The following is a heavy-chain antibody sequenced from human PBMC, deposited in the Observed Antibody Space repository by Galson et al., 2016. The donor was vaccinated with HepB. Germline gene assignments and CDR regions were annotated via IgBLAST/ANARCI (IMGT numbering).Heavy chain of an antibody. CDR2: IYSGGAT. V-gene: IGHV3-53*01. CDR1: GFIVSSHY. D-gene: IGHD6-13*01. CDR3: ARDPGRIAAAGHPDS. Sequence: SLRLSCAGSGFIVSSHYMNWVRQAPGKGLEWVAIIYSGGATYYADSVKGRFTISRDNPKNTLYPQMNSLRAEDTAVYYCARDPGRIAAAGHPDSWGQGTLVTVS. J-gene: IGHJ5*01.